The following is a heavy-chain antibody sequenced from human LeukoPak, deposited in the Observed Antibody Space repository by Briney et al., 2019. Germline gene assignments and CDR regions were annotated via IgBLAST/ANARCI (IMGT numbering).Heavy chain of an antibody. CDR1: EFSVGSNY. J-gene: IGHJ5*02. Sequence: GGSPRLSCAAAEFSVGSNYMTWVRQAPGKGLEWVSLIYSGGSTYYADSVKGRFTISRDNSKNTLYLQMNSLRAEDTAVYYCAKDMISWGQGTLVTVSS. CDR3: AKDMIS. D-gene: IGHD3-22*01. V-gene: IGHV3-66*01. CDR2: IYSGGST.